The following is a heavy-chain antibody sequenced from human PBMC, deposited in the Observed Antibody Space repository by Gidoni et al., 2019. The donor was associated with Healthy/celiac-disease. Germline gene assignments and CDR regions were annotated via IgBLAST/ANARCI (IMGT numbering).Heavy chain of an antibody. CDR2: IYYSGST. Sequence: QLQLQESGPGLVKPSETLSLTCTVSGGSISSSSSYWGWIRQPPGKGLEWIGSIYYSGSTYYNPSLKSRVTISVYTSKNQFSLKLSSVTAADTAVYYCARLPAAMGYYYYMDVWGKGTTVTVSS. D-gene: IGHD2-2*01. V-gene: IGHV4-39*01. J-gene: IGHJ6*03. CDR1: GGSISSSSSY. CDR3: ARLPAAMGYYYYMDV.